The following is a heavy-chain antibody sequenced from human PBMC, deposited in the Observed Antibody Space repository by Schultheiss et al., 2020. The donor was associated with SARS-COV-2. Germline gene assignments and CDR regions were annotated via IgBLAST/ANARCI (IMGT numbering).Heavy chain of an antibody. CDR3: ARDFRAQRVYFDY. J-gene: IGHJ4*02. CDR1: GFPFSLFA. V-gene: IGHV3-23*01. CDR2: IGGSGGSA. Sequence: GESLKISCAASGFPFSLFAMSWVRQAPGKGLEWVSSIGGSGGSAYYADSVKGRFTISRDSSKNTLYLQMNSLRAEDTAVYYCARDFRAQRVYFDYWGQGTLVTVSS.